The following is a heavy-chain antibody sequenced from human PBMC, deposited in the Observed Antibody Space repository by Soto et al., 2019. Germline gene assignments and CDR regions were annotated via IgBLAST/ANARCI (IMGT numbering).Heavy chain of an antibody. V-gene: IGHV1-3*01. CDR3: ARDHCSGGSCYHFDY. D-gene: IGHD2-15*01. Sequence: ASVKVSCKASGYTFTSYAMHWVRQAPGQRLGWMGWINAGNGNTKYSQKFQGRVTITRDTSASTAYMELSSLRSEDTAVYYCARDHCSGGSCYHFDYWGQGTLVTVSS. CDR2: INAGNGNT. J-gene: IGHJ4*02. CDR1: GYTFTSYA.